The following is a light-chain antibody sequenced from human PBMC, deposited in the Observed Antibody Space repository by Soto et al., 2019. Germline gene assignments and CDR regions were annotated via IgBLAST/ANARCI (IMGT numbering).Light chain of an antibody. CDR3: CSDAVTVV. CDR2: DVS. V-gene: IGLV2-11*01. Sequence: QSALTQPRSVSGSPGQSVTISCTGTSSDVGGYNYVSWYQQHPGKAPKLIIYDVSERPSGVPDRFSGSKSGNTASLTISGLQAEDEADYHCCSDAVTVVFGGGTKLTVL. CDR1: SSDVGGYNY. J-gene: IGLJ2*01.